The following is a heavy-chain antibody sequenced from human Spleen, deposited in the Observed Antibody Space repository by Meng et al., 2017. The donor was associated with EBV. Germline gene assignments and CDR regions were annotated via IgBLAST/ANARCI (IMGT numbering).Heavy chain of an antibody. CDR3: ARAASGSYPL. D-gene: IGHD1-26*01. V-gene: IGHV1-69*04. Sequence: GQSRAEGGKPGSSVQVSCWTFGATFRCDAVSGVRRAPGQGLEWMGMISPAGGTTTYAQKFQGRGTMTRDTSTSTVYMELSSLRSEDTAVFYCARAASGSYPLWGQGTLVTVSS. CDR2: ISPAGGTT. J-gene: IGHJ4*02. CDR1: GATFRCDA.